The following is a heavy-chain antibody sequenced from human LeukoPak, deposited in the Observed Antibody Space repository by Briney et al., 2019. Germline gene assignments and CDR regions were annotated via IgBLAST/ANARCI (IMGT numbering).Heavy chain of an antibody. Sequence: GGSLRLSCAASRFTFSSYAMSWVRQAPGKGLEWVSAIGGSGGSTYYADPVKGRFTISRDNSKNTLYLQMNSLRAEDTAVYYCAKDRGLSGYEMFDYWGQGTLVTVSS. CDR1: RFTFSSYA. D-gene: IGHD5-12*01. CDR2: IGGSGGST. J-gene: IGHJ4*02. V-gene: IGHV3-23*01. CDR3: AKDRGLSGYEMFDY.